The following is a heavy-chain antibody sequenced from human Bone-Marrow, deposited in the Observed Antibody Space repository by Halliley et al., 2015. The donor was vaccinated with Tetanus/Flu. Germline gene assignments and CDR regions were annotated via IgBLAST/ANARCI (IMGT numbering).Heavy chain of an antibody. J-gene: IGHJ4*02. CDR3: AKKGTSPWFNYYLGS. Sequence: SLRLSCATSGFTFSSYAMSWVRQAPGKGLEWVSTVVGDGAETFYADSVKGRFTISRDNSKNTLYLQMHSLRAEDTALYYCAKKGTSPWFNYYLGSWGQGALVTVSS. D-gene: IGHD1-1*01. V-gene: IGHV3-23*01. CDR2: VVGDGAET. CDR1: GFTFSSYA.